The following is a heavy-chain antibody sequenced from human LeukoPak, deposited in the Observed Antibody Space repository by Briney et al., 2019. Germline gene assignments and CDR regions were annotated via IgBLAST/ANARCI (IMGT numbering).Heavy chain of an antibody. D-gene: IGHD5-18*01. CDR3: ARPRAFSYGQMYYFDY. CDR1: GGTFSSSA. J-gene: IGHJ4*02. Sequence: ASVKVSCKASGGTFSSSAISWVRQAPGQGLEWLGGIIPIFGSSNYAQNFQDRVTITADESTSTAYMELSSLRSEDTAVYYCARPRAFSYGQMYYFDYWGQGALVTVSS. V-gene: IGHV1-69*01. CDR2: IIPIFGSS.